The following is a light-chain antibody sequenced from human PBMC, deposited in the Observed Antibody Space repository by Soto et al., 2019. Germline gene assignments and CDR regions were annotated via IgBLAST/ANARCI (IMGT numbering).Light chain of an antibody. CDR3: QQYETFPLT. V-gene: IGKV1-5*03. Sequence: DIQMTQSPSTLSASVGDRVTIACRASQSISTWLAWYQQKPGKAPKLLIYKASILESGVPSMFSGSGSATEFTLTISSLQPEDFASYYCQQYETFPLTFGGGTKVEIK. CDR2: KAS. CDR1: QSISTW. J-gene: IGKJ4*01.